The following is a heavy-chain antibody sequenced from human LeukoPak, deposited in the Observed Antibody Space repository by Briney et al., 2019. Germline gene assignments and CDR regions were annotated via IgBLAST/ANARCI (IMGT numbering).Heavy chain of an antibody. Sequence: GGSLRLSCAAYGFTFSDYTMNWVRQAPGKGLEWVASITSGSSYIYYADSVKGRFTISRDNSKNTLYLQMNSLRAEDTAVYYCAKKVSGWSENFQHWGQGTLVTVSS. CDR1: GFTFSDYT. CDR3: AKKVSGWSENFQH. J-gene: IGHJ1*01. V-gene: IGHV3-21*04. CDR2: ITSGSSYI. D-gene: IGHD6-19*01.